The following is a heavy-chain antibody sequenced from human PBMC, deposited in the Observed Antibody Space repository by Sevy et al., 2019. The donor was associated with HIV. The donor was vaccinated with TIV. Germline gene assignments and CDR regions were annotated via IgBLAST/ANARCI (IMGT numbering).Heavy chain of an antibody. J-gene: IGHJ3*02. CDR1: GYTFTGYY. D-gene: IGHD6-19*01. CDR3: ARVKGIAVAGIGRHAFDI. V-gene: IGHV1-2*06. CDR2: INPNSGGT. Sequence: ASVKVSCKASGYTFTGYYMHWVRQAPGQGLEWMGRINPNSGGTNYAQKFQGMVTMTRDTSISTAYMELSRLRSDDTAVYYCARVKGIAVAGIGRHAFDIWGQGTMVTVSS.